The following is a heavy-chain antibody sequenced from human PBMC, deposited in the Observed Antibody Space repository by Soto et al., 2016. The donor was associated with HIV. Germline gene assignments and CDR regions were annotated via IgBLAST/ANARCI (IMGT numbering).Heavy chain of an antibody. D-gene: IGHD4-17*01. Sequence: QVQLQESGPGLVKPSETLSLTCTVSGGSISSYYWSWIRQLPGKGLEWIGYIYHSGTTYYNPSLKSRVTISVDTSKNHFSLRLNSVTAADTAVYYCARAGDYGGLEHYFDYWGQGTLVTVSS. J-gene: IGHJ4*02. V-gene: IGHV4-59*06. CDR2: IYHSGTT. CDR3: ARAGDYGGLEHYFDY. CDR1: GGSISSYY.